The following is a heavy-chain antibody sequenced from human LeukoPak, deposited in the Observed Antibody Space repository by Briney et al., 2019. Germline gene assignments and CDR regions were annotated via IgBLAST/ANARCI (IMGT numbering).Heavy chain of an antibody. V-gene: IGHV3-23*01. D-gene: IGHD3-10*01. CDR1: GFTVSSNY. J-gene: IGHJ3*02. CDR2: ISGSGGST. Sequence: PGGSLRLSCAASGFTVSSNYMSWVRQAPGKGLEWVSAISGSGGSTYYADSVKGRFTISRDNSKNTLYLQMNSLRAEDTAVYYCGVRGLHAFDIWGQGTMVTVSS. CDR3: GVRGLHAFDI.